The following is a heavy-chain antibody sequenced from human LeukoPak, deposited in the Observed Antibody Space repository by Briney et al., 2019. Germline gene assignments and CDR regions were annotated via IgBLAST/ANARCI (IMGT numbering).Heavy chain of an antibody. CDR1: GGSINRGGYS. D-gene: IGHD3-3*01. CDR3: ARASRYDFWSGYPPSYYFDY. J-gene: IGHJ4*02. CDR2: ISHGGNT. V-gene: IGHV4-31*03. Sequence: SETLSLTCIVSGGSINRGGYSWSWIRQRPGKGLEWIGYISHGGNTHYNPSLKSRVSIIVDTSKNQFSLRLSSMTAADTAVYYCARASRYDFWSGYPPSYYFDYWGQGTLVTVSS.